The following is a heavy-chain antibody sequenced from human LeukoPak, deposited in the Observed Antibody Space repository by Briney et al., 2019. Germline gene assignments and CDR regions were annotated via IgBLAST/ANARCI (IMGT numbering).Heavy chain of an antibody. J-gene: IGHJ6*03. CDR2: IDHTGRT. D-gene: IGHD4-23*01. V-gene: IGHV4-34*01. CDR3: ARNKKAGGWRGGARTYYYYMDV. CDR1: GGSLSAYS. Sequence: SETLSLTCAVYGGSLSAYSWSWMRQSPGKGLECIADIDHTGRTNYSPSLKSRVTASVDTSKNQVSLRLTSVTAADTALYYCARNKKAGGWRGGARTYYYYMDVWGKGTTVIVS.